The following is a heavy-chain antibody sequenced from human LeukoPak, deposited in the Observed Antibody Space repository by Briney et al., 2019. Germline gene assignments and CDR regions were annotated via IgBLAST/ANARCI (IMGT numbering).Heavy chain of an antibody. CDR3: LSRGWYKSYYYYYGMDV. CDR2: ISGSGGST. D-gene: IGHD6-19*01. CDR1: GFTFSSYA. Sequence: GASLRLSCAASGFTFSSYAMSWVRQAPGKGLEWVSAISGSGGSTYYADSVKGRFTISRDNSKNTLYLQMNSLRAEDTAVYYCLSRGWYKSYYYYYGMDVWGQGTTVTVSS. V-gene: IGHV3-23*01. J-gene: IGHJ6*02.